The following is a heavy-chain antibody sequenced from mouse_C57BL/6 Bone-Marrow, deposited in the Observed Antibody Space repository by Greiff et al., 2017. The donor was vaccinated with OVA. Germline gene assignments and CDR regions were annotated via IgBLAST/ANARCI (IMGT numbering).Heavy chain of an antibody. Sequence: DVKLQESGAELVRPGASVKLSCTASGFNIKDDYMHWVKQRPEQGLEWIGWIDPENGDTEYASKFQGKATITADTSSNTAYLQLSSLTSEDTAVYYCTRDGSSYGFDYWGQGTTLTVSS. CDR3: TRDGSSYGFDY. D-gene: IGHD1-1*01. V-gene: IGHV14-4*01. J-gene: IGHJ2*01. CDR2: IDPENGDT. CDR1: GFNIKDDY.